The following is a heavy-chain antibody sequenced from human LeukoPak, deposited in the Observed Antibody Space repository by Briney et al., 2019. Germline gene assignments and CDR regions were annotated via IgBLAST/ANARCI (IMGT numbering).Heavy chain of an antibody. CDR2: INHSGST. CDR3: ARQPLRYYDSSGYRLGTNYYYYGMDV. J-gene: IGHJ6*02. V-gene: IGHV4-34*01. D-gene: IGHD3-22*01. CDR1: GGSFSGYY. Sequence: PSETLSLTCAVYGGSFSGYYWSWIRQPPGKGLEWIGEINHSGSTNYNPSLKSRVTISVEASKNQFSLKLSSVTAADTAVYYCARQPLRYYDSSGYRLGTNYYYYGMDVWGQGTTVTVSS.